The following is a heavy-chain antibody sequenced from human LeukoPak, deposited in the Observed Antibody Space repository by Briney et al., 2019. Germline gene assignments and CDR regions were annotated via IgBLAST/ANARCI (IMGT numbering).Heavy chain of an antibody. CDR1: GFTFSSRW. CDR3: ARDFGGNSDF. Sequence: GGSLRLSCAASGFTFSSRWMHWVRQPPGKGLVWVSRINPAGSDTRYADFVKGRFTISRDIAKNTLYLQMNTLTAEDTAVYYCARDFGGNSDFWGQGTLVTVSS. V-gene: IGHV3-74*01. J-gene: IGHJ4*02. D-gene: IGHD4-23*01. CDR2: INPAGSDT.